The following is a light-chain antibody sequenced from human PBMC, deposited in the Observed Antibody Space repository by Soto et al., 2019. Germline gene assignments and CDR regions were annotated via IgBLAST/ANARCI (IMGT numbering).Light chain of an antibody. CDR1: NSDVGAYDY. J-gene: IGLJ3*02. CDR2: AVT. Sequence: QSALTQPASASGSPGQSITISCSGTNSDVGAYDYVSWYQQYPGKAPKLMIYAVTNRPSGVSHRFSGSKSANTASLTFSGLQAEDEADYYCSSHTGDSTWVFGGGTKLTVL. CDR3: SSHTGDSTWV. V-gene: IGLV2-14*01.